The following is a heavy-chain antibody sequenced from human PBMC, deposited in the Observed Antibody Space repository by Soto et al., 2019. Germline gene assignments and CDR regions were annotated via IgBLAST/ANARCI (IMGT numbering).Heavy chain of an antibody. CDR3: ASLPDYAFWSDNWFDP. CDR2: INHSGST. Sequence: SETLSLTCAVYGGSFSGYYWSWIRQPPGKGLEWIGEINHSGSTNYNPSLKSRVTISVDTSKNQFSLKLSSVTAADTAVYYCASLPDYAFWSDNWFDPWGQRTLVPVSS. CDR1: GGSFSGYY. V-gene: IGHV4-34*01. D-gene: IGHD3-3*01. J-gene: IGHJ5*02.